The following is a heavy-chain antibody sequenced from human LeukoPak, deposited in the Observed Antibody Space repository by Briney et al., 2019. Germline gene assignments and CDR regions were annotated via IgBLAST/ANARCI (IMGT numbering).Heavy chain of an antibody. CDR1: GGSIRSYY. CDR2: IYYSGST. CDR3: ARGSNWFDP. Sequence: SETLSLTCTVSGGSIRSYYWSWIRQPPGKGLEWIGYIYYSGSTNHNPSLKSRVTISVDTSKNQFSLKLSSVTAADTAVYFCARGSNWFDPWGQGTLVTVSS. J-gene: IGHJ5*02. V-gene: IGHV4-59*01.